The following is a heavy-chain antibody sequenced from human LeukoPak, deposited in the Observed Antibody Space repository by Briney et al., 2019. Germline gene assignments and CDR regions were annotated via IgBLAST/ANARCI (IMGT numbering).Heavy chain of an antibody. CDR1: GFTFSSYA. D-gene: IGHD4-11*01. CDR3: ARSYSNHLFGMDV. V-gene: IGHV3-23*03. Sequence: GGSLRLSCAASGFTFSSYAMTWVRQAPGKGLEWVSVIYSGGSTYYADSVKGRVAISRDNSKNTVFVQMNSVRAEDTAVYYCARSYSNHLFGMDVWGQGTAVTVSS. CDR2: IYSGGST. J-gene: IGHJ6*02.